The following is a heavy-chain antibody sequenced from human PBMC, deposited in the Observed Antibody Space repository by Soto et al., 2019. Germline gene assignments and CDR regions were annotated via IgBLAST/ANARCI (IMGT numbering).Heavy chain of an antibody. J-gene: IGHJ4*02. CDR2: ISWNSGSI. Sequence: LRLSCAASGFTFDDYAMHWVRQAPGKGLEWVSGISWNSGSIGYADSVKGRFTISRDNAKNSLYLQMNSLRAEDTALYYCAKELYAYFDYWGQGTLVTVSS. D-gene: IGHD2-2*02. CDR1: GFTFDDYA. V-gene: IGHV3-9*01. CDR3: AKELYAYFDY.